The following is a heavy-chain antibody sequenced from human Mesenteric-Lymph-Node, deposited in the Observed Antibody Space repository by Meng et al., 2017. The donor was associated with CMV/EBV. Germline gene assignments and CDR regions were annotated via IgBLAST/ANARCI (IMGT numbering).Heavy chain of an antibody. CDR2: IYHSGSA. D-gene: IGHD6-6*01. V-gene: IGHV4-31*03. J-gene: IGHJ4*02. CDR3: AGGSRAPSYY. CDR1: GGSSTRGGYD. Sequence: LTCTVSGGSSTRGGYDWNWIRQYPGKGLEWIGYIYHSGSAYYNPSLRSRITISLDTSRNQFSLNLNSVTAADTAVYYCAGGSRAPSYYWGQGTLVTVSS.